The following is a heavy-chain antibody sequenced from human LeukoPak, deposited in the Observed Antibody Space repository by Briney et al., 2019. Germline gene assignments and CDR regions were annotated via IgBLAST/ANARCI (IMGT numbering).Heavy chain of an antibody. CDR1: GYTFTGYY. CDR3: ARGLGPWVVTANSHYH. J-gene: IGHJ5*02. D-gene: IGHD2-21*02. Sequence: ASVKVSCKASGYTFTGYYMHWVRQAPGQGLEWMGWINTNTGNQTYAQGFTGRFVFSLDTSVSTAYLQISSLKAEDTAVYYCARGLGPWVVTANSHYHWGQGTLVTVSS. V-gene: IGHV7-4-1*02. CDR2: INTNTGNQ.